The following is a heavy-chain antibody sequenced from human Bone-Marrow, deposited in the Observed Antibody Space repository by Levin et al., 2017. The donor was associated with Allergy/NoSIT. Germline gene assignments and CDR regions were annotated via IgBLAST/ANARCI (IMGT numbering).Heavy chain of an antibody. D-gene: IGHD2-15*01. CDR1: GFPVYSYA. CDR2: ISGSGTTT. J-gene: IGHJ4*02. Sequence: LSLTCAASGFPVYSYAIHWVRQAPGRGPEWVSGISGSGTTTDYADSVKGRFTISRDNSKNTVYMEMNSLRVDDTALYYCARSKMRCSGGSCYSGFDSWGQGTQVTVSS. CDR3: ARSKMRCSGGSCYSGFDS. V-gene: IGHV3-23*01.